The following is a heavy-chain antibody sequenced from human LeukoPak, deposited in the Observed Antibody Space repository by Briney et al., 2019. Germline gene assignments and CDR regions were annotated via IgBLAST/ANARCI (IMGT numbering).Heavy chain of an antibody. D-gene: IGHD1-26*01. V-gene: IGHV3-66*01. CDR3: EGSNTRYYFDC. CDR1: RFTVSNNY. Sequence: GESLRLSCAASRFTVSNNYMSWVRQAPGKGLEWVSLIYTGGATFYADSVKGRFTISRDDSKNTLYLQMTSLRVEDTAIYYCEGSNTRYYFDCWGQGTLVTVSS. J-gene: IGHJ4*02. CDR2: IYTGGAT.